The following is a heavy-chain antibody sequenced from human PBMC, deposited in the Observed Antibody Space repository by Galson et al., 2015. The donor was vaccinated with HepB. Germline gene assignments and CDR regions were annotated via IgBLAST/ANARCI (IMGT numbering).Heavy chain of an antibody. J-gene: IGHJ3*02. CDR3: ATDPPYCSGGSCYSADAFDI. V-gene: IGHV1-24*01. Sequence: SVKVSCKVSGYTLTELSMHWVRQAPGKGLEWMGGFDPEDGETIYAQKFQGRVTMTEDTSTDTAYMELSSLRSEDTAVYYCATDPPYCSGGSCYSADAFDIWGQGTMVTVSS. CDR1: GYTLTELS. CDR2: FDPEDGET. D-gene: IGHD2-15*01.